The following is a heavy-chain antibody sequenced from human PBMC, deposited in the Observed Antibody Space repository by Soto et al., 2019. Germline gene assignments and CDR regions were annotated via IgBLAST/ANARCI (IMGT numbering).Heavy chain of an antibody. D-gene: IGHD3-22*01. J-gene: IGHJ5*02. Sequence: GGSLRLSCAASGFTFSSYAMSWVRQAPGKGLEWVSAISGSGGSTYYADSVKGRFTISRDNSKNTLYLQMNSLRAEDTAVYYCAKGISGYYRNNWFDPWGQGTLVTVSS. CDR3: AKGISGYYRNNWFDP. V-gene: IGHV3-23*01. CDR2: ISGSGGST. CDR1: GFTFSSYA.